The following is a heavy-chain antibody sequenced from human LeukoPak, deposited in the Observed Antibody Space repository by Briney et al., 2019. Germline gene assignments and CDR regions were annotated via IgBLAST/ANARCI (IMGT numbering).Heavy chain of an antibody. V-gene: IGHV1-2*02. CDR1: GYTFTGYY. D-gene: IGHD6-13*01. CDR3: ARAYSSSWFYYYYMTS. J-gene: IGHJ6*03. CDR2: INPNSGGT. Sequence: ASVKVSCKASGYTFTGYYMHWVRQAPGQGLEWMGWINPNSGGTNYAQKFQGRVTMTRDTSISTAYMELSRLRSDDTAVYYCARAYSSSWFYYYYMTSGAKGPRSPSP.